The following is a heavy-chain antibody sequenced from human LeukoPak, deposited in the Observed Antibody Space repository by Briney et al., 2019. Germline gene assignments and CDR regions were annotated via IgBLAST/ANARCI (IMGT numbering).Heavy chain of an antibody. CDR1: GGSFSGYY. D-gene: IGHD2-2*01. CDR3: AREIPEYCSSTSCHIQSLLLYYYYMDV. V-gene: IGHV4-34*01. Sequence: SETLSLTCAVYGGSFSGYYWSWIRQPPGKGLEWIGEINHSGSTNYNPSLKSRVTISVDTSKNQFSLKLSSVTTADTAMYYCAREIPEYCSSTSCHIQSLLLYYYYMDVWGRGTTVTVSS. J-gene: IGHJ6*03. CDR2: INHSGST.